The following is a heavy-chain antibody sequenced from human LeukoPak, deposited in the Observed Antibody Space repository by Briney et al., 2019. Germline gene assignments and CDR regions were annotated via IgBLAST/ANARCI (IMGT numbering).Heavy chain of an antibody. D-gene: IGHD6-13*01. V-gene: IGHV3-7*05. CDR2: IKEDGSEK. CDR3: VAAGGY. Sequence: PGGSLRLSCAASGFTFSTYWMNWVRQAPGKGLEWVANIKEDGSEKNYVDSVKGRFTISIDNAKNSLCLQMNSLRAEDTAVYYCVAAGGYWGQGALVTVSS. J-gene: IGHJ4*02. CDR1: GFTFSTYW.